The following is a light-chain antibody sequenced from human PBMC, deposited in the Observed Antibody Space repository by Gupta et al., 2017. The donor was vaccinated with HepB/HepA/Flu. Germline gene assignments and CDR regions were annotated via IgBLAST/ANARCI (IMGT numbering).Light chain of an antibody. V-gene: IGKV4-1*01. J-gene: IGKJ4*01. CDR3: QQYYSTPLT. CDR1: QSVLYSSNNKNY. Sequence: DIGMTQSPDSLAVSLGARATINCKSSQSVLYSSNNKNYLAWYQQKPGQPPKLRIYWASTRESGVPDRFSGSGSGTDFTLTVSSLQAEDVAVYYCQQYYSTPLTFGGGTKVEIK. CDR2: WAS.